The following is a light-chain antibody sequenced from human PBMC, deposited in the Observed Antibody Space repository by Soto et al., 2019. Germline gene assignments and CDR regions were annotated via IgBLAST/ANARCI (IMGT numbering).Light chain of an antibody. CDR3: QQYGSVPLT. J-gene: IGKJ4*01. Sequence: VLPLSPGTLSLSAGERATLSCRASQSVSSMYLAWYQQKPGQAPRLLIYGVSSRATGIPDRFSGSGSETDFTLTINRLEPEDFAVYYCQQYGSVPLTFGGGTKVDIK. CDR2: GVS. CDR1: QSVSSMY. V-gene: IGKV3-20*01.